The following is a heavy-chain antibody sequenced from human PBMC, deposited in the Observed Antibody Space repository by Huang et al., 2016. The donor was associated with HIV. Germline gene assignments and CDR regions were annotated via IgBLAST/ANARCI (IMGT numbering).Heavy chain of an antibody. CDR2: IYSDGST. CDR3: ARGTGYSSNWPHWYFDL. CDR1: GFIVSTNY. D-gene: IGHD6-13*01. J-gene: IGHJ2*01. V-gene: IGHV3-53*01. Sequence: EVQLVESGGDLIQPGGSLKLSCATSGFIVSTNYISWVRQAPGRGLEWVAGIYSDGSTYYADSVKARFTISRDNSKNTVYLQMNSLRAEDTALYYCARGTGYSSNWPHWYFDLWGRGTLVTVSS.